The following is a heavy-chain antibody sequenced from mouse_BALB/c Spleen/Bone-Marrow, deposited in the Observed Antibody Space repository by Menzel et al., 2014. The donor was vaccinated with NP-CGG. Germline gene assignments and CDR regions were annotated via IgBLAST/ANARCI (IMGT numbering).Heavy chain of an antibody. J-gene: IGHJ3*01. D-gene: IGHD2-3*01. CDR1: GFTFSNYA. V-gene: IGHV5-9-3*01. CDR3: AVLDGYYEGPD. CDR2: ISSGGSHT. Sequence: DVQLVESGGGLVKPGGSLKLSCAASGFTFSNYAMSWVRQTPEKRLEWVASISSGGSHTYYLDSVRGRFTISRDNAKYSLYLQMSSLRSEDTAMYYCAVLDGYYEGPDWGQGTLVTVSA.